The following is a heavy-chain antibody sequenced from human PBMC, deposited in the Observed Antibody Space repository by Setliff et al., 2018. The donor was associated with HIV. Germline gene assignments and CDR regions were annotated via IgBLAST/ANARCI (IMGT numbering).Heavy chain of an antibody. V-gene: IGHV3-23*01. Sequence: PGGSLRLSCEVSGFTFSSHAMSWVRQAPGKGLEWVSSISGSESGISYADPVKGRFTISRDNFKNTLYLQMNSLRVEDTAVYYCAKGFYGNNYYYFYYWGQGSLVTVSS. J-gene: IGHJ4*02. CDR2: ISGSESGI. CDR3: AKGFYGNNYYYFYY. D-gene: IGHD3-10*01. CDR1: GFTFSSHA.